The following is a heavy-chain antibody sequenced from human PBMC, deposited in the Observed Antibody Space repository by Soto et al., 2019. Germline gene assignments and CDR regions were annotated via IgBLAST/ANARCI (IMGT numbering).Heavy chain of an antibody. CDR3: AHPRGYGVFDAYDI. CDR2: ISWNSGSI. Sequence: GGSLRLSCAASGFTFDDYAMHWVRQAPGKGLEWVSGISWNSGSIGYAASVKGRFTISRDNSMNTLYLQMNSLRIEDTALYYCAHPRGYGVFDAYDIWGQGXMVTV. J-gene: IGHJ3*02. V-gene: IGHV3-9*01. CDR1: GFTFDDYA. D-gene: IGHD4-17*01.